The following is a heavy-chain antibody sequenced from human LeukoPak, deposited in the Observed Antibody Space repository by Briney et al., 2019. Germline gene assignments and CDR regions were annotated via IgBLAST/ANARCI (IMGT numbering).Heavy chain of an antibody. J-gene: IGHJ4*02. CDR2: IYSSGST. Sequence: SETLSLTCTVSGGSISSYYWSWIRQLPGKGLEWIGYIYSSGSTNYNPSLKSRVTISVDTSKKQFSLKLSSVTAADTAVYYCARADGSGTYFDYWGQGTLVTVSS. CDR1: GGSISSYY. V-gene: IGHV4-59*01. CDR3: ARADGSGTYFDY. D-gene: IGHD3-10*01.